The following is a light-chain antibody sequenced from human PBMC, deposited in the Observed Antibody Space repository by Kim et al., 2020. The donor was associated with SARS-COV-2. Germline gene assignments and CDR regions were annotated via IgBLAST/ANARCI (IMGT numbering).Light chain of an antibody. Sequence: LSPGEKATLSCRASQSVSSYLAWYQQKPGQAPRLLIYDASNRATGIPARFSGSGSGTDFTLTISSLEPEDFAVYYCQQRSNWPLTFGGGTKVDIK. V-gene: IGKV3-11*01. J-gene: IGKJ4*01. CDR3: QQRSNWPLT. CDR2: DAS. CDR1: QSVSSY.